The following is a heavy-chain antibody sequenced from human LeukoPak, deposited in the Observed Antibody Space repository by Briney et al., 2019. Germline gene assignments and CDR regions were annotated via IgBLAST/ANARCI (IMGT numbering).Heavy chain of an antibody. CDR1: GLNFGDAA. CDR2: ISSSGLNT. J-gene: IGHJ4*02. V-gene: IGHV3-23*01. D-gene: IGHD2-21*01. Sequence: PGGSLRLSCAASGLNFGDAAMTWVRQVPGKGLQWVSLISSSGLNTYYADSVKGRFALSRDNSTNTLDLQMNSLRADDTAVYYYVKDIQCSYWGQGTPVIVSS. CDR3: VKDIQCSY.